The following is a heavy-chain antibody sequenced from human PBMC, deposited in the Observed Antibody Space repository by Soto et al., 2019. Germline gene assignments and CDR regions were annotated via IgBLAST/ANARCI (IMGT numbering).Heavy chain of an antibody. CDR1: GFTFDDYA. Sequence: EVQLVESGGGLVQPGMSLRLSCAASGFTFDDYAMHWVRQAPGKGLEWVSGINWNSGRIGYADSVKGRFTISRDNAKNSLYLQMNSLRAEDTALYYCAKDRMLAAAGNFDYWGQGTLVTVSS. CDR3: AKDRMLAAAGNFDY. J-gene: IGHJ4*02. CDR2: INWNSGRI. V-gene: IGHV3-9*01. D-gene: IGHD6-13*01.